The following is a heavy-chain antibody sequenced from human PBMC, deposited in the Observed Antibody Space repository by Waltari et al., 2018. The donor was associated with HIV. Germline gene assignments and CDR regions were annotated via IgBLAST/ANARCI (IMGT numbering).Heavy chain of an antibody. D-gene: IGHD6-13*01. CDR1: GGSISGYY. V-gene: IGHV4-59*01. J-gene: IGHJ4*02. CDR2: THQSGSN. Sequence: QVQLQESGPGLVKPSETLSLTCTVSGGSISGYYWIWIRQSPGKGLEWIGYTHQSGSNYYNPALKSRVTISVDMSRSQFSLNVSSVTAADTAVYYCTRERAAGAAAEWGQGTLVTVSS. CDR3: TRERAAGAAAE.